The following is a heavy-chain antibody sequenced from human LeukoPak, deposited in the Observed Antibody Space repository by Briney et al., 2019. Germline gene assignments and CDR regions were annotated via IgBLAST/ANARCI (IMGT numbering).Heavy chain of an antibody. Sequence: SETLSLTCTVSGGSISSYYWSWIRQPPGKGLEWIGYIYYSGSTNYNPSLKSRVTISVDTSKNQFSLNLSSVTAADTAVYYCATQGADYFGWFDPWGQGTLVTVSS. CDR1: GGSISSYY. V-gene: IGHV4-59*08. J-gene: IGHJ5*02. CDR3: ATQGADYFGWFDP. D-gene: IGHD3-10*01. CDR2: IYYSGST.